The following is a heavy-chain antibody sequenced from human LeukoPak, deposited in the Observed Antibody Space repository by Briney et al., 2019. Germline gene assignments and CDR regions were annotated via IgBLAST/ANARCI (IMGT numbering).Heavy chain of an antibody. J-gene: IGHJ6*02. CDR1: GYTFTGYY. D-gene: IGHD2-2*01. CDR2: INPNSGGT. V-gene: IGHV1-2*02. CDR3: ARTSGYCSSTSCYVYGMDV. Sequence: ASVKVSCKASGYTFTGYYMHWVRQAPGQGLEWMGWINPNSGGTNYAQKFQGRVTMTRDTSISTAYMELSRLRSDDTAVYYCARTSGYCSSTSCYVYGMDVWGQGTTVTVSS.